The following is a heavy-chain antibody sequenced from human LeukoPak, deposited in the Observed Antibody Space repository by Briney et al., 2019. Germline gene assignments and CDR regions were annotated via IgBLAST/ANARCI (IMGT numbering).Heavy chain of an antibody. CDR3: AGALLGYCSSTSCLDY. J-gene: IGHJ4*02. Sequence: GASVKVSCKASGYTFTGYYMHWVRQAPGQGLEWMGWINANSGDTKYAQKFQGRVTMTRDTSISTASMELSRLRSDDTAVYYCAGALLGYCSSTSCLDYWGQGTLVTVSS. CDR1: GYTFTGYY. D-gene: IGHD2-2*01. CDR2: INANSGDT. V-gene: IGHV1-2*02.